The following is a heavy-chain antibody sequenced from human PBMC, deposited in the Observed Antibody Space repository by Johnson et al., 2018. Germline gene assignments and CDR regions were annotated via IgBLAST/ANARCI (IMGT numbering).Heavy chain of an antibody. J-gene: IGHJ6*02. CDR2: IWYDGSNK. V-gene: IGHV3-33*01. D-gene: IGHD3-3*01. Sequence: QVQLVQSGGGVVQPGRSXRLSCAASGFTFSSYGMHWVRQDPGKGLEWVAVIWYDGSNKYYADSVKGRFTISRDNSKNTRYLQMNSLRAEDTAVYYCARTPRFLEGVFGGMDVWGQGTTVTVSS. CDR1: GFTFSSYG. CDR3: ARTPRFLEGVFGGMDV.